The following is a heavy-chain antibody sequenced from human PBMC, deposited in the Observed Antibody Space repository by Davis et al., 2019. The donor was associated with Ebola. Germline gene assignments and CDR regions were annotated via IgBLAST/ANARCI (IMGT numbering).Heavy chain of an antibody. CDR3: VRRVETPGWFDP. V-gene: IGHV5-51*01. Sequence: PGGSLRLSCQGYGYKFPTYWIGWVRQMPGRGLEYIGIIYPGDSETRYSPSFEGQVTISADKSTSTAYLQWSSLKASDSAIYYCVRRVETPGWFDPWGQGTLVTVSS. CDR1: GYKFPTYW. J-gene: IGHJ5*02. D-gene: IGHD4-23*01. CDR2: IYPGDSET.